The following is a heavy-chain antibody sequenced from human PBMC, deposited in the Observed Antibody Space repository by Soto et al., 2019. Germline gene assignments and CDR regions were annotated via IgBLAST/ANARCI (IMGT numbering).Heavy chain of an antibody. CDR2: IVVGSGNT. D-gene: IGHD3-22*01. CDR3: AADPYYYDSSDYYSFDQ. CDR1: GFNFRTTA. Sequence: SVKVSCKASGFNFRTTAVQWVRQARGQRLEWIGWIVVGSGNTNYAQNFQERVTITRDMSTSTAYLDVSRLRSEDTAVYYCAADPYYYDSSDYYSFDQWGQGTLVTVSS. V-gene: IGHV1-58*01. J-gene: IGHJ4*02.